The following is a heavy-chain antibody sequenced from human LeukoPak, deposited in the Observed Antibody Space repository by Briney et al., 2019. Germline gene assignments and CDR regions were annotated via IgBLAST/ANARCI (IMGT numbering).Heavy chain of an antibody. V-gene: IGHV3-48*03. Sequence: AGGSLRLSCAASGFTFSSYEMNWVRQAPGKGLEWVSYISSSGSTIYYADSVKGRFTISRDNSKNTLYLQMNSLRAEDTAVYYCAKDHDYGDYGGYFDYWGRGTLVTVSS. CDR3: AKDHDYGDYGGYFDY. J-gene: IGHJ4*02. CDR1: GFTFSSYE. D-gene: IGHD4-17*01. CDR2: ISSSGSTI.